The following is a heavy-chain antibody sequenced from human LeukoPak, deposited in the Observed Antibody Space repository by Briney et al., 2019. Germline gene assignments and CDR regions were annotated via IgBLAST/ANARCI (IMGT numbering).Heavy chain of an antibody. CDR2: IYYSGST. D-gene: IGHD3-10*01. CDR3: ARVRGEWFGELLSYYFDY. Sequence: SETLSLTCTVSGGSISSYYWSWIRQPPGKGLEWIGYIYYSGSTNYSPSLKSRVTISVDTSKNQFSLKLSSVTAADTAVYYCARVRGEWFGELLSYYFDYWGQGTLVTVSS. V-gene: IGHV4-59*01. J-gene: IGHJ4*02. CDR1: GGSISSYY.